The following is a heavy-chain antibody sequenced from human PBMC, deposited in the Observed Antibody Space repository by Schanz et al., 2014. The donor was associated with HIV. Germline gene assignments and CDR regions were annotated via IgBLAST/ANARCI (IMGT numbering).Heavy chain of an antibody. D-gene: IGHD6-19*01. J-gene: IGHJ5*02. Sequence: QVQLVQSGAEVKKPGSSVKVSCKASGGTFSNYPVSWVRQAPGQGLEWMGGIIPIYRTANYAQKFQGRVTSTADRSTSTVHMELRNLRSEDTAMYYCATSTAAIAVAGIYWFDPWGQGTLVTVSP. CDR1: GGTFSNYP. CDR3: ATSTAAIAVAGIYWFDP. CDR2: IIPIYRTA. V-gene: IGHV1-69*06.